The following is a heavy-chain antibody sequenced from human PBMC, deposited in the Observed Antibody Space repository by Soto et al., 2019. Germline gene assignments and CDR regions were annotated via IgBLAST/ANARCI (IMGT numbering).Heavy chain of an antibody. CDR1: GFTFSGSA. CDR2: IRSKANSYAT. D-gene: IGHD6-19*01. V-gene: IGHV3-73*01. Sequence: GGSLRLSCAASGFTFSGSAMHWVRQASGKGLEWVGRIRSKANSYATAYAASVKGRFTISRDDSKNTAYLQMNSLKTEDTAVYYCTRDPKDSGGWSGGYYWGQGTLVTVSS. J-gene: IGHJ4*02. CDR3: TRDPKDSGGWSGGYY.